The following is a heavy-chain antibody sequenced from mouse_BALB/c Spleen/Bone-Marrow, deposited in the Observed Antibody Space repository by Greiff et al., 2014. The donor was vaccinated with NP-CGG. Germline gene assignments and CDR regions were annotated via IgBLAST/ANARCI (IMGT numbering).Heavy chain of an antibody. CDR1: GYTFTSYW. CDR3: ARDYDYWYFDV. Sequence: QVQLQQSGAELVKPGASVKLSCKAPGYTFTSYWMHWVKQRPGQGLEWIGEINPSNGRTNYNEKFKSKATLTVDKSSSTAYMQLSSLTSEDSAVYYCARDYDYWYFDVWGAGTTVTVSS. J-gene: IGHJ1*01. D-gene: IGHD2-4*01. V-gene: IGHV1S81*02. CDR2: INPSNGRT.